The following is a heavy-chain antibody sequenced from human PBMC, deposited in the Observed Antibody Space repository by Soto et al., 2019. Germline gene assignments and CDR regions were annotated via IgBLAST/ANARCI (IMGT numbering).Heavy chain of an antibody. CDR2: IIPICGTA. CDR1: GGTFSSYA. Sequence: QVQLVQSGAEVKKPGSSVKVSCKASGGTFSSYAISWVRQAPGQGLEWMGGIIPICGTANYAQKFQGRVTITADESTRTAHMELSSLRSEDPAVYYCARDRRDYGDFLGAFDIWGQGTMVTVSS. J-gene: IGHJ3*02. D-gene: IGHD4-17*01. V-gene: IGHV1-69*01. CDR3: ARDRRDYGDFLGAFDI.